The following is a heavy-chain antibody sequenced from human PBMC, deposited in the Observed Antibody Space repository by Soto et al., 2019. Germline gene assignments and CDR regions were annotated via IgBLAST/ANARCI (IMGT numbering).Heavy chain of an antibody. D-gene: IGHD3-22*01. J-gene: IGHJ4*02. V-gene: IGHV1-69*13. CDR2: IIPIFGTA. Sequence: SVKVSCKASGYTFTSYDINWVRQAPGQGLEWMGGIIPIFGTANYAQKFQGRVTITADESTSTAYMELSSLRSEDTAVYYCATHSSGYPYFDYWGQGTLVTVSS. CDR1: GYTFTSYD. CDR3: ATHSSGYPYFDY.